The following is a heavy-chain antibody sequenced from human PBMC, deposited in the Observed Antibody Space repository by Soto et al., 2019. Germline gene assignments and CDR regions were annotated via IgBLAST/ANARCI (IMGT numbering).Heavy chain of an antibody. CDR3: ARSIAHDYGGNSGDY. D-gene: IGHD4-17*01. CDR1: GFTFSNYA. V-gene: IGHV3-30-3*01. Sequence: SLRLSCAASGFTFSNYAIHWVRQAPGKGLEWVAVISFDGSKKYYADSVEGRFTISRDNSKNTVYLQMNSLRAEDTAVFYCARSIAHDYGGNSGDYWGQGTLVTVSS. J-gene: IGHJ4*02. CDR2: ISFDGSKK.